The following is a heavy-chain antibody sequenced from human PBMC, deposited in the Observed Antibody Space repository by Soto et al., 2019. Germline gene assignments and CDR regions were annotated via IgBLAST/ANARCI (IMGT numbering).Heavy chain of an antibody. CDR3: AHIPNYYQYDWFDP. CDR2: IYWDDDK. CDR1: GFSLTTRGVG. V-gene: IGHV2-5*02. D-gene: IGHD3-16*01. J-gene: IGHJ5*02. Sequence: QITLKESGPPLVKPTQTLTLTCTFSGFSLTTRGVGVGRIRQPPGKALECLALIYWDDDKRYSPSLQSRLSITKDTSKNQVVLTMTNVDPVDTATYYCAHIPNYYQYDWFDPWGQGTLVSVSS.